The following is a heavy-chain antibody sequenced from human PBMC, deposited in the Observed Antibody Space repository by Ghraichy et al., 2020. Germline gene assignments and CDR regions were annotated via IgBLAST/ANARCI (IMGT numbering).Heavy chain of an antibody. V-gene: IGHV4-39*01. CDR1: GGSISSSSYY. D-gene: IGHD1-26*01. CDR3: ARQGWELLSGAFDI. J-gene: IGHJ3*02. Sequence: SETLSLTCTVSGGSISSSSYYWGWIRQPPGKGLEWIGSIYYSGSTYYNPSLKSRVTISVDTSKNQFSLKLSSVTAADTAVYYCARQGWELLSGAFDIWGQGTMVTVSS. CDR2: IYYSGST.